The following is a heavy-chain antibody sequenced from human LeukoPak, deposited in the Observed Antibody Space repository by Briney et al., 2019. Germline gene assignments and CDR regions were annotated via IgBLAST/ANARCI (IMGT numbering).Heavy chain of an antibody. D-gene: IGHD6-13*01. CDR1: RFTFSSYS. J-gene: IGHJ4*02. CDR3: ARDGPGSSWVVEAYYFDY. CDR2: ISSSGSFI. V-gene: IGHV3-21*01. Sequence: PGGSLRLSCAASRFTFSSYSMNWVRQAPGKGLEWVSSISSSGSFIYYADSVKGRFTISRDNAKNSLYLQMNSLRAEDTAVYYCARDGPGSSWVVEAYYFDYWGQGTLVTVSS.